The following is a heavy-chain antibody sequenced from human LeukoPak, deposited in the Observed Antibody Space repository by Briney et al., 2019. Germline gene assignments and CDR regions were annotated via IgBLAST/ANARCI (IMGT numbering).Heavy chain of an antibody. J-gene: IGHJ4*02. D-gene: IGHD3-16*02. CDR1: GYTFTSYG. Sequence: VASVKVSCKASGYTFTSYGISWVRQAPGQGLEWMGWITAYNGNTNNAQKLQGRVTMTTDTSTSTAYMELRSLRSDDTAVYYCARHPTPTPYYAYVWGSYRTPTGFDYWGQGSLVTVSS. CDR2: ITAYNGNT. V-gene: IGHV1-18*01. CDR3: ARHPTPTPYYAYVWGSYRTPTGFDY.